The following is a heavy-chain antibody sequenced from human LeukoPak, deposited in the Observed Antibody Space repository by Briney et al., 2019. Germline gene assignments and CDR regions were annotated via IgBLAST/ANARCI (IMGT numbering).Heavy chain of an antibody. D-gene: IGHD6-13*01. V-gene: IGHV3-23*01. J-gene: IGHJ4*02. Sequence: GGSLRLSCAAAGFTFSDYCMNWVRQAPGKGLEWVAAISGSGGSTYYAYFVKGRFTICRDNSKNKLYLQMNSLRAEDTAVYYCAKTGGSSWYVDYWGQGTLVTVSS. CDR2: ISGSGGST. CDR1: GFTFSDYC. CDR3: AKTGGSSWYVDY.